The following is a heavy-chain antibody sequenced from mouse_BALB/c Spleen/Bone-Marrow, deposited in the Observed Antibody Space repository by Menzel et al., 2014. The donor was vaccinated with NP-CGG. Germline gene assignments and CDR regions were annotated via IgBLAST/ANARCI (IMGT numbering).Heavy chain of an antibody. Sequence: DVQLQESGPGLVKPSQTVSLTYTVTGISITTGNYRWSWIRQFPGNKLEWIGYIYYSGTITYNPSLTSRTTITRDTSKNQFFLEMNSLTAEDTATYYCARYLGAYFDYWGQGTTLTVSS. CDR1: GISITTGNYR. D-gene: IGHD1-1*01. J-gene: IGHJ2*01. CDR3: ARYLGAYFDY. V-gene: IGHV3-5*02. CDR2: IYYSGTI.